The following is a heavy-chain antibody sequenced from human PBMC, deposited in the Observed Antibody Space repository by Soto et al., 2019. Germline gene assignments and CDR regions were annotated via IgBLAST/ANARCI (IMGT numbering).Heavy chain of an antibody. V-gene: IGHV3-23*01. J-gene: IGHJ4*02. Sequence: GGSLRLSCAASGFTFSSYAMSWVRQAPGKGLEWVSAISGSGGSTYYADSVKGRFTISRDNSKNTLYLQMNSLRAEDTAVYYCAKAPSYCSGGSCYLGQFDYWGQGTLVTVSS. CDR2: ISGSGGST. D-gene: IGHD2-15*01. CDR3: AKAPSYCSGGSCYLGQFDY. CDR1: GFTFSSYA.